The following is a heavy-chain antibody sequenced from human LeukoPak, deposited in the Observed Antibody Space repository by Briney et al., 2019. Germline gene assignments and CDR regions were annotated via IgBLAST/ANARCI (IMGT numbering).Heavy chain of an antibody. V-gene: IGHV3-23*01. J-gene: IGHJ4*02. CDR1: GFTFSSYA. Sequence: GGSLRLSCAASGFTFSSYAMSWVRQAPGKGLEWVSAISGSGGSTYYADSVKGRFTISRDNSKNTLYLQMDSLSADDTAVYYCAKVAHYYGSGSYYEYYFDYWGQGALVTVSS. CDR2: ISGSGGST. CDR3: AKVAHYYGSGSYYEYYFDY. D-gene: IGHD3-10*01.